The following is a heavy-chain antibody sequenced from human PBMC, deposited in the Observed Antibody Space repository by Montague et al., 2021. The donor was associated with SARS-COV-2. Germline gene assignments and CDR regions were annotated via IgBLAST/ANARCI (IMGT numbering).Heavy chain of an antibody. Sequence: SETLSLTCAVYDGSFSGYYWNWIRQPPGKGLEWIGEISHGGTTNYNPSLKSRATISLDKSKSQFSLKLTSVTAADTAIYYCGRGRKVVPWFRYYDMDVWSQGTTVTVSS. D-gene: IGHD1-14*01. CDR1: DGSFSGYY. CDR2: ISHGGTT. V-gene: IGHV4-34*01. J-gene: IGHJ6*02. CDR3: GRGRKVVPWFRYYDMDV.